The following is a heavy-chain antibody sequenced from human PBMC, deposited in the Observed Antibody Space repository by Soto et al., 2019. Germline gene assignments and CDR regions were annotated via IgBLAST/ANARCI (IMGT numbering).Heavy chain of an antibody. J-gene: IGHJ5*02. CDR2: TYYRSKWYK. Sequence: PSQTLSLTCATSGDSVSSNNAAWNWIRQSPSRGLEWLGRTYYRSKWYKQYAASVKSRITINPDTSKNQFSLELNSVSPEDTAVYYCARTVGWLDPWGQGSLVTVSS. D-gene: IGHD1-26*01. V-gene: IGHV6-1*01. CDR1: GDSVSSNNAA. CDR3: ARTVGWLDP.